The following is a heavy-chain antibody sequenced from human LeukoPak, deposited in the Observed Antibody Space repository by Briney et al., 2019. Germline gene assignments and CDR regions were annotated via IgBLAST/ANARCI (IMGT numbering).Heavy chain of an antibody. J-gene: IGHJ4*02. CDR2: TYYRSKWFN. Sequence: SQTLSLTCAIAGDSVSSNSATWNWIRQSPSRGLEWLGRTYYRSKWFNDYAVSVKSRISINPDTSKNQFSLQLNSVTPDDTAVYYCAGDWYGGSYYRFDSWGQGSLVTVSS. D-gene: IGHD1-26*01. CDR1: GDSVSSNSAT. CDR3: AGDWYGGSYYRFDS. V-gene: IGHV6-1*01.